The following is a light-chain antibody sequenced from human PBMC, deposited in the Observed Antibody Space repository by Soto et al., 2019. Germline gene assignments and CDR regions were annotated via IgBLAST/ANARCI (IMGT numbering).Light chain of an antibody. CDR1: YSDIGDYNY. Sequence: QSALTQPPSASGSPGQSVTISCAGTYSDIGDYNYVSWYQQHPGKVPKLIIYEVTKRPSGVPDRFSGSKSGYTASLTVSDLQPADEAVYYCSSYSGTNSNVIFGGGTK. CDR2: EVT. J-gene: IGLJ2*01. V-gene: IGLV2-8*01. CDR3: SSYSGTNSNVI.